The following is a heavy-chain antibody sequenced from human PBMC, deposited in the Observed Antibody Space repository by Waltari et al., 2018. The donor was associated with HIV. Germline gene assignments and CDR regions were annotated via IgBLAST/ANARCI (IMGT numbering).Heavy chain of an antibody. J-gene: IGHJ6*02. CDR1: GFSLSTSGVG. V-gene: IGHV2-5*01. CDR3: AHLGYYYDSSGYYTPNYYYYGMDV. Sequence: QITLKESGPTLVKPTQTLTLTCTFSGFSLSTSGVGVGWIRQPPGKALEWLALIYWNDDKRYSPSLKSRLTITKDTSKNQVDLTMTNMDPVDTATYYCAHLGYYYDSSGYYTPNYYYYGMDVWGQGTTVTVSS. D-gene: IGHD3-22*01. CDR2: IYWNDDK.